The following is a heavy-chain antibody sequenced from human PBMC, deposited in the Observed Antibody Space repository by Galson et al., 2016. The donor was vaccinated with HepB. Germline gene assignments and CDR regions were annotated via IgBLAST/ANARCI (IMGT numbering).Heavy chain of an antibody. V-gene: IGHV3-33*01. Sequence: SLRLSCAASRFTFSRYGMHWVRQAPGKGLEWVAGIWYDGSNKYYADSVRGRFTISRDNSKNSVFLQMNNLRAEDTAVYYCARDPGFRNGMNVWGQGTTVTVSS. CDR3: ARDPGFRNGMNV. CDR1: RFTFSRYG. J-gene: IGHJ6*02. CDR2: IWYDGSNK.